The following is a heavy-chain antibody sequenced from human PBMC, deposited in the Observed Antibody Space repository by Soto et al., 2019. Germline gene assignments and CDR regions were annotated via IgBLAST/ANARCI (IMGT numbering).Heavy chain of an antibody. J-gene: IGHJ6*02. Sequence: ASVKVSCKASGGTFSSYAISWVRQAPGQGLEWMGGIIPIFGTANYAQKFQGRVTITADESTSTAYMELSSLRSEDTAVYYCASSPYDYYGMDVWGQGTTVTVSS. V-gene: IGHV1-69*13. CDR1: GGTFSSYA. CDR3: ASSPYDYYGMDV. CDR2: IIPIFGTA.